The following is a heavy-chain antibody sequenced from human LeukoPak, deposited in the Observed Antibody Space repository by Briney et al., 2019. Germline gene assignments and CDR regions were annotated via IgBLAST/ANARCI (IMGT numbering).Heavy chain of an antibody. CDR2: IIPIFGTA. Sequence: GASVKVSCKASGYTFTSYYMHWVRQAPGQGLEWMGGIIPIFGTANYAQKFQGRVTITADESTSTAYMELSSLRSEDTAVYYCARALHPRVRGVISGWGQGTLVTVSS. V-gene: IGHV1-69*13. J-gene: IGHJ4*02. CDR3: ARALHPRVRGVISG. CDR1: GYTFTSYY. D-gene: IGHD3-10*01.